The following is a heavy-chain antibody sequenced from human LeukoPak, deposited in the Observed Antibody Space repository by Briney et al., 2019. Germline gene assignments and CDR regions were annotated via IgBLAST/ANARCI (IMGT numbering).Heavy chain of an antibody. D-gene: IGHD5-12*01. CDR3: ARVDSGYDWGAFDI. CDR1: GYTFTGYY. J-gene: IGHJ3*02. CDR2: INPNSGGT. V-gene: IGHV1-2*02. Sequence: ASVKVSCKASGYTFTGYYMHWVRQAPGQGLEWMGWINPNSGGTNYAQKFQGRVTMTRDTSISTAYMELSRLRSDDTAVYYCARVDSGYDWGAFDIWGQGTMVTVSS.